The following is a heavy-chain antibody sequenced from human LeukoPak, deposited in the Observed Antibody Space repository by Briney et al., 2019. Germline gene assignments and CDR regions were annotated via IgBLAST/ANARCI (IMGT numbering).Heavy chain of an antibody. CDR2: ISDSGSTT. CDR1: GFMFSSYE. D-gene: IGHD3-10*01. CDR3: ARESGAQFDY. J-gene: IGHJ4*02. V-gene: IGHV3-48*03. Sequence: PGGSLRLSCAVSGFMFSSYEMNWVRQAPGKGLEWVSYISDSGSTTKYADSVKGRFTTSRDNAKNSLYLQMNSLRSEDTAIYYCARESGAQFDYWGQGTLVTVSS.